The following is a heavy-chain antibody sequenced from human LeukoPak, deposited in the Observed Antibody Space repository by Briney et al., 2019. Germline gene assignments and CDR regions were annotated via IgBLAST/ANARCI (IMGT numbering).Heavy chain of an antibody. D-gene: IGHD2-2*01. CDR3: ARDRDRYCSSTSCYSVYGMDV. V-gene: IGHV3-11*01. CDR1: GFTFSDYY. Sequence: GGSLRLSCAASGFTFSDYYMSWIRQAPGKGLEWVSYISSSGSTIYYADSVKGRFTISRDNAKNSLYLQMNSLGAEDTAVYYCARDRDRYCSSTSCYSVYGMDVWGQGTTVTVS. CDR2: ISSSGSTI. J-gene: IGHJ6*02.